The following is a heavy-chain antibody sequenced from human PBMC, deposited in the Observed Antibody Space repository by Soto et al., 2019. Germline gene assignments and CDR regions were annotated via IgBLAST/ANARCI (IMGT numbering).Heavy chain of an antibody. J-gene: IGHJ4*02. D-gene: IGHD1-1*01. CDR2: FDPEDGET. Sequence: ASVKVSCKVSGYTLTELSMHWVRQAPGKGLEWMGGFDPEDGETIYAQKFQGRVTMTEDTSTDTAYMELSSLRSEDTAVYYCATDPRFTGQFDYWGQGTLVTVSS. CDR1: GYTLTELS. CDR3: ATDPRFTGQFDY. V-gene: IGHV1-24*01.